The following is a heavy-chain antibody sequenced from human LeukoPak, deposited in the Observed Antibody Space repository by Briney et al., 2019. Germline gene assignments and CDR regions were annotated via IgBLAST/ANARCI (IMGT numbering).Heavy chain of an antibody. D-gene: IGHD2-2*02. V-gene: IGHV3-30*02. CDR3: AKDASGFCSSSSCYTNDY. J-gene: IGHJ4*02. Sequence: GRFTISRDNSKNTLYLQMNSLRAEDTAVYYCAKDASGFCSSSSCYTNDYWGQGTLVTVSS.